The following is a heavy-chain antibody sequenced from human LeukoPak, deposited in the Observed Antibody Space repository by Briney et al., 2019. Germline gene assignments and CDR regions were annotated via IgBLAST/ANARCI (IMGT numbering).Heavy chain of an antibody. D-gene: IGHD3-10*01. CDR1: GGSISSSSYY. J-gene: IGHJ5*02. V-gene: IGHV4-39*01. Sequence: PSEILSLTCTVSGGSISSSSYYWGWIRQPPGKGLEWIGSIYYSGSTYYNPSLKSRVTISVDTSKNQFSLKLSSVTAADTAVYYCARQYGSGSYYNWFDPWGQGTLVTVSS. CDR2: IYYSGST. CDR3: ARQYGSGSYYNWFDP.